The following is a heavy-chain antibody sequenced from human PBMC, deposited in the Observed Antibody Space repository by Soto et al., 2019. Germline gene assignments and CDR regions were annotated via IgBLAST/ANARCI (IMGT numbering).Heavy chain of an antibody. CDR3: ARDRGETYYYDSSGYYQPPHYYGIDV. D-gene: IGHD3-22*01. Sequence: ASVKVSCKASGYTFTSYGISWVRQAPGQGLEWMGWISAYNGNTNYAQKLQSRVTMTTDTSTSTAYMELRSLRSDDTAVYYCARDRGETYYYDSSGYYQPPHYYGIDVWGQGTTVTVSS. V-gene: IGHV1-18*01. J-gene: IGHJ6*02. CDR1: GYTFTSYG. CDR2: ISAYNGNT.